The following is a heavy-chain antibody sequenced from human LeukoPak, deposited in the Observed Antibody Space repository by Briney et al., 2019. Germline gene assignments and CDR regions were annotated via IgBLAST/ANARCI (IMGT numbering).Heavy chain of an antibody. J-gene: IGHJ4*02. V-gene: IGHV3-48*04. CDR3: AGEAPADYSSPFFDY. CDR2: IVGSSSNI. CDR1: GFSFSTYS. Sequence: GGSLRLSCTASGFSFSTYSMNWVRQAPGKGLGWVSYIVGSSSNIYYADSVKGRFTISRDNAKNSLYLQMDSLRAEDTAVYYCAGEAPADYSSPFFDYWGQGTLVTVSS. D-gene: IGHD6-13*01.